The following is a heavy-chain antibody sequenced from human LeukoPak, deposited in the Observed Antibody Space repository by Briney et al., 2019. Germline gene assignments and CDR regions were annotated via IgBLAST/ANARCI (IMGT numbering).Heavy chain of an antibody. CDR1: GFTFSSYA. V-gene: IGHV3-23*01. J-gene: IGHJ4*02. CDR3: VKGGENWGSGRCFDY. D-gene: IGHD7-27*01. Sequence: GGSLRLSCAASGFTFSSYAMSWVRQAPGKGLEWVSAISGSGGSTNYADSVKGRFTISRDNSKNTLYLQMNSLRAEDTAVYYCVKGGENWGSGRCFDYWGQGTLVTVSS. CDR2: ISGSGGST.